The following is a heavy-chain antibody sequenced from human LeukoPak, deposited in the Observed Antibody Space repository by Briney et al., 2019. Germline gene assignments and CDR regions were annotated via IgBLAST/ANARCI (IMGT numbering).Heavy chain of an antibody. CDR3: ARELAVAGSQSPGMDV. J-gene: IGHJ6*02. CDR2: IYYSGST. CDR1: GGSISSGGYY. Sequence: SETLSLTCTVSGGSISSGGYYWSWIRQHPGKGLEWIGYIYYSGSTNYNPSLKSRVTISVDKSKNQFSLKLSSVTAADTAVYYCARELAVAGSQSPGMDVWGQGTTVTVSS. V-gene: IGHV4-31*03. D-gene: IGHD6-19*01.